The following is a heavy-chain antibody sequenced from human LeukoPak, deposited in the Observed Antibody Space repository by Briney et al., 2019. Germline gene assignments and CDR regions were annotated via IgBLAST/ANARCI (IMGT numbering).Heavy chain of an antibody. CDR3: ARPLPHARAAAFDY. D-gene: IGHD6-13*01. CDR2: ISTSSSYI. Sequence: GGSLRLSCAASGFTFSKNSMTWLRQAPGKGLEWVSSISTSSSYIYYADSVKGRFTISRDNAKKSLYLQMNSLRAEDTAVYYCARPLPHARAAAFDYWGQGTLVTVSS. J-gene: IGHJ4*02. V-gene: IGHV3-21*01. CDR1: GFTFSKNS.